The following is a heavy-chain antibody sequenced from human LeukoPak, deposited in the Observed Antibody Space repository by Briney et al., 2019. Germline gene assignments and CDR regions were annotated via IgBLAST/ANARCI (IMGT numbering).Heavy chain of an antibody. CDR1: GYTFTSYG. CDR3: ARDSVVVPAAAYYYYMDV. CDR2: ISAYNGNT. J-gene: IGHJ6*03. V-gene: IGHV1-18*01. Sequence: ASVKVSCKASGYTFTSYGITWVRQAPGQGLEWMGWISAYNGNTNYAQNLQGRVTMTTGTSTSTAYMELRSLRSDDTAVYYCARDSVVVPAAAYYYYMDVWGKGTTVTVSS. D-gene: IGHD2-2*01.